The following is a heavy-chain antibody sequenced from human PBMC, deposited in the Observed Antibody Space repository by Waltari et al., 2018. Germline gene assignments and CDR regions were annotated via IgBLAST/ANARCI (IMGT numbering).Heavy chain of an antibody. J-gene: IGHJ3*02. D-gene: IGHD6-13*01. Sequence: QLQLQESGPGLVKPSETLSLTCTVSGGSISSSSYYGGWIRQPPGKGLEWIGSIYYRESTYYNPSRKSRVTISVDTSKNQFSLKLSSVTAADTAVYYCARRRLSSSHRGAFDIWGQGTMVTVSS. V-gene: IGHV4-39*01. CDR3: ARRRLSSSHRGAFDI. CDR2: IYYREST. CDR1: GGSISSSSYY.